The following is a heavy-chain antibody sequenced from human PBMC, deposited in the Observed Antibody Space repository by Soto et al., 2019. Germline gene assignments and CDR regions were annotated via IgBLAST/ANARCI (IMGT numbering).Heavy chain of an antibody. CDR2: GYYSGST. Sequence: SETLSLTCTVSGGSVSNSYWGWIRQPPGKGLEWVAYGYYSGSTNYNPSLGSRVTISVDKSKNQFSLKMTSVTGADTAVYYCARGRSHEWELLVQYFDYWGQGTLVTVSS. CDR3: ARGRSHEWELLVQYFDY. CDR1: GGSVSNSY. V-gene: IGHV4-59*02. D-gene: IGHD1-26*01. J-gene: IGHJ4*02.